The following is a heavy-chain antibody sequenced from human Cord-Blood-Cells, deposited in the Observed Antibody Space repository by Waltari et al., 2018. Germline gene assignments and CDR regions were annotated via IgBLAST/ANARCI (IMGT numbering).Heavy chain of an antibody. CDR2: IIPILGIA. Sequence: QVQLVQSGAEVKKPGSSVKVSCKASGGTFSSYAISWVRQAPGQGLEWMGRIIPILGIANYAQKFQGRVTITADKSTITAYMELSSLRSEDTAVYYCARDKDSSSWYYYYYYMDVWGKGTTVTVSS. CDR1: GGTFSSYA. V-gene: IGHV1-69*09. CDR3: ARDKDSSSWYYYYYYMDV. D-gene: IGHD6-13*01. J-gene: IGHJ6*03.